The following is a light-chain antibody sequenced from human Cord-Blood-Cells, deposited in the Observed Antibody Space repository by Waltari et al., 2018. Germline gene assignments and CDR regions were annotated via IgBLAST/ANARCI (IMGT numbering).Light chain of an antibody. CDR1: QSVSSY. J-gene: IGKJ5*01. V-gene: IGKV3-11*01. CDR2: DAS. Sequence: EIVLTQSPATLSLSPGERATLSCRASQSVSSYLAWYQQKPGQAPRLLIYDASTRATGIPGRFSGSVSVTDCTLTISSLELEYCAVYYCQQRSNFGQGTRLEIK. CDR3: QQRSN.